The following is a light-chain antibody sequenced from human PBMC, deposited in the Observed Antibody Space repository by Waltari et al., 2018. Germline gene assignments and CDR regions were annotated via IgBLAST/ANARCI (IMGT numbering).Light chain of an antibody. V-gene: IGKV1-5*03. CDR1: QTINRW. CDR2: EAS. CDR3: QQFVGYPYT. Sequence: DIQLTQSPSTLSASVGDRVTITCRASQTINRWVAWYQQKPGKAPKLLIYEASNLMSGVPSRFSGTGSGTDFTLTISSLQPDDFATYYCQQFVGYPYTFGQGTKVEIK. J-gene: IGKJ2*01.